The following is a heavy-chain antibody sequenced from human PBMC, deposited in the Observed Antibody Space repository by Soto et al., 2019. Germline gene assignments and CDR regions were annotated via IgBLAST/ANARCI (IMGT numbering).Heavy chain of an antibody. CDR1: GFTFSGSA. V-gene: IGHV3-73*01. CDR3: TSGSGYGSYYYYMEV. CDR2: IRSKANSYAT. Sequence: GGSLRLSCAASGFTFSGSAMHWVRQASGKGLEWVGRIRSKANSYATAYAASVKGRFTISRDDSKNTAYLQMNSLRTEDTAVYYCTSGSGYGSYYYYMEVWGKGTTVTVSS. J-gene: IGHJ6*03. D-gene: IGHD5-12*01.